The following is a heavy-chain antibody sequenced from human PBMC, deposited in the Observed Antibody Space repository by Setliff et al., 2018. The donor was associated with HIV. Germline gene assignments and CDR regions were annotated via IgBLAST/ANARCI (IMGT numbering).Heavy chain of an antibody. CDR1: GYSFTTYW. CDR3: ARHGQYGSGSYYNRPFDH. Sequence: GESLKISCKGSGYSFTTYWIGWVRQMPGKGLEWVGIIYPADSDTRYSPSFQGQVTISADKSFSTAYLQWSSLKASDTAMYYCARHGQYGSGSYYNRPFDHWGQGTLVTVSS. V-gene: IGHV5-51*01. CDR2: IYPADSDT. J-gene: IGHJ4*02. D-gene: IGHD3-10*01.